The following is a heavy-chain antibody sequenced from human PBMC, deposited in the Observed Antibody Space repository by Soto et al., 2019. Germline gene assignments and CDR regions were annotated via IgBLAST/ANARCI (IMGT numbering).Heavy chain of an antibody. D-gene: IGHD3-10*01. V-gene: IGHV4-34*01. CDR3: AGGRDTLVRGVMNWFDP. J-gene: IGHJ5*02. CDR2: IDQSGST. Sequence: PSETLSLTCAVYGGSFSGYYWNWLRQPPGEGLEWIGKIDQSGSTNYNPSLKSRVTMSVDTSRSQFSLKLTSVTAMDTAVYFFAGGRDTLVRGVMNWFDPWGQGTLVPVSS. CDR1: GGSFSGYY.